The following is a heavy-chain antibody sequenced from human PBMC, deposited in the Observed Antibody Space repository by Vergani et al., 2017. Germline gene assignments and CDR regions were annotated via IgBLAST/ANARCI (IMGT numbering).Heavy chain of an antibody. CDR1: GFTFSSYG. CDR2: IWYDGSNK. J-gene: IGHJ3*02. Sequence: QVQLVESGGGVVQPGRSLRLSCAASGFTFSSYGMHWVRQAPGKGLEWVAVIWYDGSNKYYADSVKGRFTISRDNSKNTLYLQMNSLRAEDTAVYYCARDPYMGPYYYDSSGVGSAFDIWGQGTMVTVSS. CDR3: ARDPYMGPYYYDSSGVGSAFDI. D-gene: IGHD3-22*01. V-gene: IGHV3-33*01.